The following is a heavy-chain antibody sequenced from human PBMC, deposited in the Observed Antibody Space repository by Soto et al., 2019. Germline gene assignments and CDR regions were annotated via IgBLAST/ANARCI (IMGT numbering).Heavy chain of an antibody. CDR1: GFTFSSYS. V-gene: IGHV3-48*01. J-gene: IGHJ3*02. D-gene: IGHD4-17*01. CDR3: ARVKFLPLPNTVGAFDI. CDR2: ISSSSSTI. Sequence: EVQLVESGGGLVQPGGSLRLSCAASGFTFSSYSMNWVRQAPGQGLEWVSYISSSSSTIYYADSVKGRFTISRDNAKNSLYLQMNSLRAEDTAVYYCARVKFLPLPNTVGAFDIWGQGTMVTVSS.